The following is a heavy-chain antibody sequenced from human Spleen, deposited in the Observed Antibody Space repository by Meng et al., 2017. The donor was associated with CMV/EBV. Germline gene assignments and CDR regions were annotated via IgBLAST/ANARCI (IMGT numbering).Heavy chain of an antibody. CDR1: GYTFTAHY. CDR3: AREDQGDYWFDH. V-gene: IGHV1-2*02. Sequence: ASVKVSCKASGYTFTAHYFHWVRQAPGQGLEWMGWIHPHRGDTNYAQQFQGRVTLTRDTSINTGYMELTRLTSDDTAVYYCAREDQGDYWFDHWGQGTLVTVSS. J-gene: IGHJ5*02. D-gene: IGHD2-21*02. CDR2: IHPHRGDT.